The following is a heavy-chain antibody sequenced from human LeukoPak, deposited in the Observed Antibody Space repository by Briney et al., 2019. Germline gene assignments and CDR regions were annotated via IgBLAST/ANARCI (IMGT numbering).Heavy chain of an antibody. Sequence: GGSLRLSCAASGFTFSSYSMNWVRQAPGKGLEWVSSISTSSSYIYYADSVKGRFTISRDNSKNTLYLQMNSLRAEDTAVYYCATSLGGFLLPYFDYWGQGTLVTVSS. CDR1: GFTFSSYS. CDR2: ISTSSSYI. V-gene: IGHV3-21*01. D-gene: IGHD3-16*01. J-gene: IGHJ4*02. CDR3: ATSLGGFLLPYFDY.